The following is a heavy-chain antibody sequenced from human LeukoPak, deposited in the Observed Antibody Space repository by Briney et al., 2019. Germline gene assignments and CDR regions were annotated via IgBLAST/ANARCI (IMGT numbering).Heavy chain of an antibody. V-gene: IGHV4-61*02. J-gene: IGHJ4*02. D-gene: IGHD3-22*01. Sequence: PSATLSLTCTVSGCSISSGSFYWSWIRQTAGKRLGWVWRIYTRGDSQYSPSFRSRATISLDPRNQFSLKLSTVTAADTAVCFCARGYDRNGYQSRGFDYWGQGALVNVSS. CDR2: IYTRGDS. CDR1: GCSISSGSFY. CDR3: ARGYDRNGYQSRGFDY.